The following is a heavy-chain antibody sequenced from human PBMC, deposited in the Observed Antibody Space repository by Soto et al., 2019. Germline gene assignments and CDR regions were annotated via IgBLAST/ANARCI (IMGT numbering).Heavy chain of an antibody. Sequence: EVQLLESGGGLVQPGGSLRLTCAASGFTFTDYAMSWVRQAPGKGLEWVSVISPTGGSTYYADSVQGRSTISRDDSTNTVSLFMNSLRAEETAVYYCAKRHVRSSWYRDFDAWGQGTLVTVSS. D-gene: IGHD6-13*01. CDR2: ISPTGGST. V-gene: IGHV3-23*01. CDR1: GFTFTDYA. J-gene: IGHJ4*02. CDR3: AKRHVRSSWYRDFDA.